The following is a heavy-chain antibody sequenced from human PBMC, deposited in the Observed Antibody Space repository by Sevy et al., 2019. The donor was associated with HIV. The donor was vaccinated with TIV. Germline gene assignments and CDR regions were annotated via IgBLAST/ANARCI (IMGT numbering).Heavy chain of an antibody. J-gene: IGHJ5*02. V-gene: IGHV6-1*01. CDR1: GDSVSSNSAA. CDR2: TYYRSKWYN. CDR3: ATGIPEWELGGHWFDP. Sequence: SQTLSLTCAISGDSVSSNSAAWNWIRQSPSRGLEWLGRTYYRSKWYNDYAVSVKRRISINQDTSKNQFSLQLNSVTPEDTAVYFCATGIPEWELGGHWFDPWGQGTLVTVSS. D-gene: IGHD1-26*01.